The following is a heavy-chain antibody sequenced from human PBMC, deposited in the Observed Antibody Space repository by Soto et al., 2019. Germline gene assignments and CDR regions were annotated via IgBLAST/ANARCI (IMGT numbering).Heavy chain of an antibody. Sequence: PSETLSLTCTVSGGSISSSSYYWGWIRQPPGKGLEWIGSIYYSGSTYYNPSLKSRVTISVDTSKNQFSLKLSSVTAADTAVYYCARLLLREDYFDYWGQGTLVTVS. D-gene: IGHD3-22*01. J-gene: IGHJ4*02. CDR3: ARLLLREDYFDY. V-gene: IGHV4-39*01. CDR2: IYYSGST. CDR1: GGSISSSSYY.